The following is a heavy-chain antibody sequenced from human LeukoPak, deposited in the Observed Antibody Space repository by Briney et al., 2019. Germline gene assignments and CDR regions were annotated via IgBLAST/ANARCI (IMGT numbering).Heavy chain of an antibody. Sequence: SKTLSLTCAVYGGSFRGYYWRWISQPPGTGLEWSGEINHSVSTNYNPSLKSRVTISVDTSKNQFSLKLRSVTAADTAVYYCARGGSSSKLGDYWGQGTLVTVSS. J-gene: IGHJ4*02. V-gene: IGHV4-34*01. CDR3: ARGGSSSKLGDY. D-gene: IGHD6-6*01. CDR2: INHSVST. CDR1: GGSFRGYY.